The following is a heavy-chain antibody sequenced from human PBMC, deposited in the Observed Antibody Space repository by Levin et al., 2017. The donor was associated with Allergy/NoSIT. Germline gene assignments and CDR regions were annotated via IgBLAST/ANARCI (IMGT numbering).Heavy chain of an antibody. CDR3: ASEPIVVVGAGYYGMDV. D-gene: IGHD2-15*01. V-gene: IGHV1-2*02. CDR1: GYTFTGYY. CDR2: INPNSGGT. Sequence: AASVKVSCKASGYTFTGYYMHWVRQAPGQGLEWMGWINPNSGGTNYAQKFQGRVTMTRDTSISTAYMELSRLRSDDTAVYYCASEPIVVVGAGYYGMDVWGQGTTVTVSS. J-gene: IGHJ6*02.